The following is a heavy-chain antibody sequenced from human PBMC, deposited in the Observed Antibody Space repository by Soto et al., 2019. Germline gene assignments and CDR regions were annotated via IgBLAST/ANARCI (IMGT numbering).Heavy chain of an antibody. J-gene: IGHJ6*02. V-gene: IGHV1-69*13. D-gene: IGHD6-19*01. CDR1: GGTFSSYA. CDR3: ASPFYSSGWYSRELYYYGMDV. CDR2: IIPIFGTA. Sequence: SVKVSCKASGGTFSSYAISWVRQAPGQGLEWMGGIIPIFGTANYAQKFQGRVTITADESTSTAYMELSSLRSEDTAVYYWASPFYSSGWYSRELYYYGMDVWGQGTTVTVSS.